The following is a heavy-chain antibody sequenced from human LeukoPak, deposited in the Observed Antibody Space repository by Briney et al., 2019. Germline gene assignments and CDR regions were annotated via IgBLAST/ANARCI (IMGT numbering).Heavy chain of an antibody. CDR1: GGTFSSYA. CDR3: ARDRDYYDSSGYDY. CDR2: IIPIFGTA. V-gene: IGHV1-69*05. Sequence: SVKVSCKASGGTFSSYAISWVRQAPGQGLEWMGRIIPIFGTANYVQKFQGRVTITTDESTSTAYMELSSLRSEDTAVYYCARDRDYYDSSGYDYWGQGTLVTVSS. D-gene: IGHD3-22*01. J-gene: IGHJ4*02.